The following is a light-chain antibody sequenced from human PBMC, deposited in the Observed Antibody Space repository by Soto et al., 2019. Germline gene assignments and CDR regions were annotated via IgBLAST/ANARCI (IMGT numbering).Light chain of an antibody. J-gene: IGLJ2*01. V-gene: IGLV2-14*01. CDR1: SSDMGGYNH. CDR3: SSYTSSSTLEV. Sequence: QSALTQPASVSGSPGQSITISCTGTSSDMGGYNHVSWYQQHPGKAPKLMIYEVSNRPAGVSDRFSGSKSGNTASLTISGLQAEDEGDYYCSSYTSSSTLEVFGGGTKLTVL. CDR2: EVS.